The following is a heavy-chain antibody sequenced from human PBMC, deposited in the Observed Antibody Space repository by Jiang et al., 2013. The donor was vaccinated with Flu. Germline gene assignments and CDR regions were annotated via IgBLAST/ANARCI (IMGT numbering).Heavy chain of an antibody. CDR3: ARDYQGSSGYYDSSGYSR. CDR1: GYTFTSYA. D-gene: IGHD3-22*01. V-gene: IGHV1-3*01. Sequence: GAEVKKPASSVKVSCKASGYTFTSYAMHWVRQAPGQRLEWMGWINAGNGNTKYSQKFQGRVTITRDTSASTAYMELSSLRSEDTAVYYCARDYQGSSGYYDSSGYSRWGQGTLVTVSS. J-gene: IGHJ4*02. CDR2: INAGNGNT.